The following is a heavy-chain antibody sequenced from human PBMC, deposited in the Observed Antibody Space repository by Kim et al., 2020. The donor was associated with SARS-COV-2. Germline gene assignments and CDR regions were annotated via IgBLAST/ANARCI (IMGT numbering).Heavy chain of an antibody. CDR2: INPSGGST. V-gene: IGHV1-46*01. CDR3: ARDWGGGSDLKNYGMDV. Sequence: ASVKVSCKASGYTFTSYYMHWVRQAPGQGLEWMGIINPSGGSTSYAQKFQGRVTMTRDTSTSTVYMELSSLRSEDTAVYYCARDWGGGSDLKNYGMDVWGQGTTVTVSS. D-gene: IGHD3-16*01. CDR1: GYTFTSYY. J-gene: IGHJ6*02.